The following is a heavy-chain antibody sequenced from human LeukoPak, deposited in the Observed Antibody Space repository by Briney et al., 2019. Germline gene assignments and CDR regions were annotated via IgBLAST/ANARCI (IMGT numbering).Heavy chain of an antibody. CDR3: AQDYYYGMDV. J-gene: IGHJ6*02. CDR2: IYCNDDK. Sequence: GPPLVKPTQTLTRTCTFSGFSLSTSAVGVGWIRQPPGKALEWLALIYCNDDKRYSPSLKSRLTITKDTSRNQVVLTMTNMDPVDTATYYCAQDYYYGMDVWGQGTTVTVSS. CDR1: GFSLSTSAVG. V-gene: IGHV2-5*01.